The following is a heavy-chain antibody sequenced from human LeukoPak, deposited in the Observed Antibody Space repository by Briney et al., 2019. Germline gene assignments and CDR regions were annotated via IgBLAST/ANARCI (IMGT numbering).Heavy chain of an antibody. CDR3: AKDPMTTVTTVDSD. Sequence: GGSLRLSCAASGFTLSRNAMSWVRQAPGKGLEWASTISGSDNDTYYADSVKGRFSISRDNSKNTLYLQMNSLRAEDTAVYYCAKDPMTTVTTVDSDWGQGTLVTVSS. J-gene: IGHJ4*02. D-gene: IGHD4-17*01. V-gene: IGHV3-23*01. CDR1: GFTLSRNA. CDR2: ISGSDNDT.